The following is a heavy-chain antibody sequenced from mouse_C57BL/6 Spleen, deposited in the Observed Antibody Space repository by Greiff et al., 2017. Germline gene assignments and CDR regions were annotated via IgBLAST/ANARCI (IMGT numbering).Heavy chain of an antibody. CDR2: IYPGSGST. J-gene: IGHJ3*01. D-gene: IGHD2-4*01. CDR3: ARSDYDYDAWFAY. CDR1: GYTFTSYW. V-gene: IGHV1-55*01. Sequence: VQLQQSGAELVKPGASVKMSCKASGYTFTSYWITWVKQRPGQGLEWIGDIYPGSGSTNYNEKFKSKATLTVDTSSSTAYMQLRSLTSEDSAVYYCARSDYDYDAWFAYWGQGTLVTVSA.